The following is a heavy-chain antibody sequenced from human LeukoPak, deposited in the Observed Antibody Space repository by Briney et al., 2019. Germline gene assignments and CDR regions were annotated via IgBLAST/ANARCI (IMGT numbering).Heavy chain of an antibody. CDR2: IYYSGST. Sequence: SETLSLTCTVSGGSISSHYWRWIRQPPGKGLEWIGYIYYSGSTNYNPSLKSRVTISVDTSKNQFSLKLSSVTAADTAVYYCARLGIGAAAALFDPWGQGTLVTVSS. J-gene: IGHJ5*02. D-gene: IGHD6-13*01. CDR3: ARLGIGAAAALFDP. V-gene: IGHV4-59*11. CDR1: GGSISSHY.